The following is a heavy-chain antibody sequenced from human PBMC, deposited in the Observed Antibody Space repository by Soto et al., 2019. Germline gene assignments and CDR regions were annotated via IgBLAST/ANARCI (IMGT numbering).Heavy chain of an antibody. Sequence: SLRLSCAASGFTFSRYWMSWVRQAPGKGLEWVANIKQDGSEKYYVDSVKGRFTISRDNAKNSLYLEMNSLRAEDTAVYYCARDKGYCSDTSCPDFDYWGQGTLVTVSS. J-gene: IGHJ4*02. CDR1: GFTFSRYW. V-gene: IGHV3-7*03. D-gene: IGHD2-15*01. CDR2: IKQDGSEK. CDR3: ARDKGYCSDTSCPDFDY.